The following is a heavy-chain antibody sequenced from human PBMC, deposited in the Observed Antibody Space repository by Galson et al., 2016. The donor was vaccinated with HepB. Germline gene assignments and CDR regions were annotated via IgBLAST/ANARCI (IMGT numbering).Heavy chain of an antibody. CDR1: GFTFRDRW. Sequence: SLRLSCAASGFTFRDRWMTWVRQAPGEGLEWVANMEHDGKQIYYVDSVKGRFTISRDNAKNSLFLQMNSLRAEDTAVYYCATVGVASNPHYLDYWGQGPLVTVSS. D-gene: IGHD2-21*01. CDR2: MEHDGKQI. CDR3: ATVGVASNPHYLDY. J-gene: IGHJ4*02. V-gene: IGHV3-7*01.